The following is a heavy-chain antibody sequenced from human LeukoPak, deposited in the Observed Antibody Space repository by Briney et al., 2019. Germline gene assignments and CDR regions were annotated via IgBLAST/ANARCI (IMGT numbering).Heavy chain of an antibody. CDR2: ISSSSSYI. V-gene: IGHV3-21*01. CDR3: ARDAYCGGDCYSPHDI. J-gene: IGHJ3*02. CDR1: GFTFSSYS. Sequence: GGSLRLSCAASGFTFSSYSMNWVRQAPGKGLEWVSSISSSSSYIYYADSVRGRFTISRDNAKNSLYLQMNSLRAEDTAVYYCARDAYCGGDCYSPHDIWGQGTMVTVSS. D-gene: IGHD2-21*02.